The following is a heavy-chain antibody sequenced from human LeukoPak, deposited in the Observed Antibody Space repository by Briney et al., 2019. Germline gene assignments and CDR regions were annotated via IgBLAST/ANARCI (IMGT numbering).Heavy chain of an antibody. CDR2: ISSSSRSK. D-gene: IGHD2/OR15-2a*01. CDR3: AKNWGSFSWYFDL. Sequence: GGSLRLSCAASGFTFSSYSMNWVRQAPGKGLEWVSSISSSSRSKYYADSVKGRSTISRDNAKNSLYLQMNSLRAEDTALYYCAKNWGSFSWYFDLWGRGTLVTVSS. J-gene: IGHJ2*01. V-gene: IGHV3-21*04. CDR1: GFTFSSYS.